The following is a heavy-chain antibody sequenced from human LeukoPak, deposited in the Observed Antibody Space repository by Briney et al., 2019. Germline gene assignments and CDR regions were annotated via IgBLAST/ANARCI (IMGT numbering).Heavy chain of an antibody. CDR3: ASQHSDYDHPADY. V-gene: IGHV1-69*13. Sequence: ASVKVSCKASGGTFSSYAISWVRQAPGQGLEWMGGIIPIFGTANYAQKFQGRVTITADESTSTAYMELSSLRSEDTAVYYCASQHSDYDHPADYWGQGTLVTVSS. J-gene: IGHJ4*02. CDR2: IIPIFGTA. CDR1: GGTFSSYA. D-gene: IGHD5-12*01.